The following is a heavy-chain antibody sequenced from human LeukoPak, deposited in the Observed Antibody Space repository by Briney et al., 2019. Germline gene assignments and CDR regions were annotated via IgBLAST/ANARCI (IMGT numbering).Heavy chain of an antibody. CDR3: ARARAHRSLLWFGESPQHFDY. V-gene: IGHV3-23*01. CDR1: GFIFSTHA. J-gene: IGHJ4*02. Sequence: GGSLRLSCVASGFIFSTHAMSWVRLAPGRGLEWVSTSDSGGSTYYTESVKGRFTISRDNSMSTLSLQMNSLRAEDTAVYYCARARAHRSLLWFGESPQHFDYWGQGTLVTVSS. D-gene: IGHD3-10*01. CDR2: SDSGGST.